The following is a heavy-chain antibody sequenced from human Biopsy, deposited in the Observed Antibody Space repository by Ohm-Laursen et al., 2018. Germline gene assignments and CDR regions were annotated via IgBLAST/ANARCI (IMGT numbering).Heavy chain of an antibody. CDR3: VKDTNWNYVWDRPGATKGMDV. D-gene: IGHD1-7*01. CDR2: INWNSRNI. CDR1: GFSLDDFA. J-gene: IGHJ6*02. Sequence: SLRLSCAASGFSLDDFAMHWVRHSPGKGLEWVAGINWNSRNINYGDSVKGRFSVSRDNAKNSLYLQMNSLRGEDTALYYCVKDTNWNYVWDRPGATKGMDVWGQGTTVTVSS. V-gene: IGHV3-9*01.